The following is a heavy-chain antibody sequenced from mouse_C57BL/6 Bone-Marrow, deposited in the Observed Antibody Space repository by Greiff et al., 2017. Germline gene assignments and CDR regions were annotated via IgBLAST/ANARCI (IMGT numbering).Heavy chain of an antibody. CDR1: GYTFTNYW. CDR3: ARGNYVFYAMDY. J-gene: IGHJ4*01. V-gene: IGHV1-63*01. D-gene: IGHD2-1*01. Sequence: QVQLQQSGAELVRPGTSVKMSCKASGYTFTNYWIGWAMQRPGHGLEWIGDIYPGGGYTNYNEKFKGKATLTADKSSSTAYMQFSSLTSEDSAIYYCARGNYVFYAMDYWGQGTSVTVSS. CDR2: IYPGGGYT.